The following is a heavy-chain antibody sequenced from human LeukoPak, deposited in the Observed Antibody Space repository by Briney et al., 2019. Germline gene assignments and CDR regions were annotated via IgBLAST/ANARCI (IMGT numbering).Heavy chain of an antibody. CDR2: ISYDGSNK. V-gene: IGHV3-30*04. CDR1: GFTFSSYA. CDR3: ARDSPYFGAGTPPRKRQKGFADY. Sequence: PGGSLRLSCAASGFTFSSYAMHWVRQAPGKGLEWVAVISYDGSNKYYADSVKGRFTISRDNSKNTLYLQMNSLRAEDTAVYYWARDSPYFGAGTPPRKRQKGFADYGGQETWVTVPS. D-gene: IGHD3-10*01. J-gene: IGHJ4*02.